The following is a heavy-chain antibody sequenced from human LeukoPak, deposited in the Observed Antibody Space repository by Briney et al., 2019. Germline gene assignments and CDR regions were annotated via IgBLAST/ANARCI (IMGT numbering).Heavy chain of an antibody. V-gene: IGHV2-5*02. CDR2: IYWDDDK. CDR1: GFSLSTSGVG. CDR3: AHRPWDWNVGHY. Sequence: SGPTLVKHTQTLTLTNTFSGFSLSTSGVGVGWIRQPPGKALGWLALIYWDDDKRYSPSLKSRLTITKDTSKNQEVLTMTNMDPVDTATYYCAHRPWDWNVGHYWGQGTLVTVSS. D-gene: IGHD1-1*01. J-gene: IGHJ4*02.